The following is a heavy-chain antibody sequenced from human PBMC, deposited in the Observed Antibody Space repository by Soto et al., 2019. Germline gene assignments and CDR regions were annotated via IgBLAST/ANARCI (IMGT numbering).Heavy chain of an antibody. CDR2: IYYSGST. CDR1: GGSISSSSYY. D-gene: IGHD2-8*01. V-gene: IGHV4-39*01. J-gene: IGHJ6*03. Sequence: SETLSLTCTVSGGSISSSSYYWGWIRQPPGKGLEWIGSIYYSGSTYYNPSLKSRVTISVDTSKNQFSLKLSSVTAADTAVYYCARQVAGYCTNGVCPLNYYYYYYMDVWGKGTTVTVSS. CDR3: ARQVAGYCTNGVCPLNYYYYYYMDV.